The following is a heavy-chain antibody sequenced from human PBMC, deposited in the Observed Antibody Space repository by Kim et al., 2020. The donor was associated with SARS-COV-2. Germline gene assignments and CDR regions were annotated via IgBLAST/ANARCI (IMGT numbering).Heavy chain of an antibody. J-gene: IGHJ5*02. CDR3: ARDYYASGSYSWFDP. V-gene: IGHV4-39*07. D-gene: IGHD3-10*01. Sequence: QTRKSRVTISVDTSKNQFSLGLSSVTAADTAVYYCARDYYASGSYSWFDPWGQGTLVTVST.